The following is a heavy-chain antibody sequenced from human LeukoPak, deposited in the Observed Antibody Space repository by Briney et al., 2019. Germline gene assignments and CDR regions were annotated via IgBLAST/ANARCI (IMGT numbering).Heavy chain of an antibody. J-gene: IGHJ3*02. CDR3: ARAPGSYAFDI. D-gene: IGHD1-26*01. CDR1: GGSFSGYY. Sequence: SETLSLTCAVYGGSFSGYYWSWIRQPPGKGLEWIGEINHSGSTNYNPSLKSRVTISVDTSKNQFSLKLSSVTAADTAVYYCARAPGSYAFDIWGQGTMVTASS. CDR2: INHSGST. V-gene: IGHV4-34*01.